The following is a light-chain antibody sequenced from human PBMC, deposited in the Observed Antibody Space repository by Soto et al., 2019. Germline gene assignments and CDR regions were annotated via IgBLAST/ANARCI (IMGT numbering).Light chain of an antibody. CDR2: RNN. CDR1: RSNIGSNY. J-gene: IGLJ2*01. Sequence: QSVLTQPPSASGTPGQRVTISCSGSRSNIGSNYVYWYQQLPGTAPKLVIYRNNQRPSGVPDRFSGSKSGASASLVISGLRSEDEADYYCAAWDGRLSDVIFGGGTKLTVL. V-gene: IGLV1-47*01. CDR3: AAWDGRLSDVI.